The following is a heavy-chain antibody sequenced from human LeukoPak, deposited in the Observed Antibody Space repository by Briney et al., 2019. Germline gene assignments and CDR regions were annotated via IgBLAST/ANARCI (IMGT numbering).Heavy chain of an antibody. CDR1: GFTFSSYG. CDR3: ASDYCGGDCYCVL. V-gene: IGHV3-23*01. D-gene: IGHD2-21*02. Sequence: GGTLRLSCAASGFTFSSYGMSWVRQAPGKGLEWVSGISGSGGSTYYADSVKGRFTISRDNSKNTLYLQMNSLRAEDTAVYYCASDYCGGDCYCVLWGQGTLVTVSS. J-gene: IGHJ4*02. CDR2: ISGSGGST.